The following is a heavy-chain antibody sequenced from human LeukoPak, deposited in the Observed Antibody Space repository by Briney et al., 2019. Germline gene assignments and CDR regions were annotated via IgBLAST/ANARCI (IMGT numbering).Heavy chain of an antibody. CDR2: ISWNSGSI. D-gene: IGHD1-26*01. Sequence: PGGSLRLSCAASGFTFDDYAMHWVRQAPGKGLEWVSGISWNSGSIGYADSVKGRFTISRDNAKNSLYLQMNSLRAEDTALYYCAKDLWIGSYSHLYDYWRQGTLVTVPS. J-gene: IGHJ4*02. V-gene: IGHV3-9*01. CDR3: AKDLWIGSYSHLYDY. CDR1: GFTFDDYA.